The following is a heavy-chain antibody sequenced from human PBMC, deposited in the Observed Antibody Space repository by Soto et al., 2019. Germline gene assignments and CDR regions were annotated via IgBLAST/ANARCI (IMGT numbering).Heavy chain of an antibody. Sequence: SETLSLTCTVSGGSISSSSYYWGWIRQPPGKGLEWIGSIYYSGSTYYNPSLKSRVTISVDTSKNQFSLKRSSVTAADTAVYYCARGVYDILTGSWPYYGLDVWGQGTTVTVSS. CDR2: IYYSGST. D-gene: IGHD3-9*01. CDR1: GGSISSSSYY. J-gene: IGHJ6*02. CDR3: ARGVYDILTGSWPYYGLDV. V-gene: IGHV4-39*01.